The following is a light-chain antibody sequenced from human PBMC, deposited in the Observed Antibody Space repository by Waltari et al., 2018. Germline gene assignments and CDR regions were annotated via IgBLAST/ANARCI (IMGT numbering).Light chain of an antibody. Sequence: QSALTQPASVSGSPGQSITISCTGTSSDVGGYNYVSWYQQHPGKVPKLMIFDVSNRPSGVSNRFPGSTSGNTASLTISGLQAEDEADYYCSSYTSISTVVFGGGTKLTVL. CDR3: SSYTSISTVV. V-gene: IGLV2-14*03. J-gene: IGLJ2*01. CDR1: SSDVGGYNY. CDR2: DVS.